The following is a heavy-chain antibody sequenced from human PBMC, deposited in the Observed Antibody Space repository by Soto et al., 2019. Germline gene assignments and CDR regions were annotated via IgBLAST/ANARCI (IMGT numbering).Heavy chain of an antibody. CDR3: ASAAVTGTAGLDF. D-gene: IGHD6-19*01. J-gene: IGHJ4*02. Sequence: QVPLVQSGAEVKNPGASVKVSCKTSGYTFTGHIIHWLRQAPGQGLEWMGWINPKSGDKLYAQKFQGRVTMTRDTSISTVYMDLTSLTSDDTAMYYCASAAVTGTAGLDFWGQGTQVTVSS. CDR1: GYTFTGHI. V-gene: IGHV1-2*02. CDR2: INPKSGDK.